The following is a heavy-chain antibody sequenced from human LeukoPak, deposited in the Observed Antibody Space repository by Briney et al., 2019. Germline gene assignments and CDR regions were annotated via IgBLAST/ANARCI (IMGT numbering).Heavy chain of an antibody. J-gene: IGHJ4*02. CDR1: GFTFSNAW. CDR3: TTDSIAYYCDSSGYSEIDY. V-gene: IGHV3-15*01. Sequence: GGSLRLSCAASGFTFSNAWMSWVRQAPGKGLEWVGRIKSKTDGGTTDYAAPVKGRFTISRDDSKNTLYLQMNSLKTEDTAVYYCTTDSIAYYCDSSGYSEIDYWGQGTLVTVSS. CDR2: IKSKTDGGTT. D-gene: IGHD3-22*01.